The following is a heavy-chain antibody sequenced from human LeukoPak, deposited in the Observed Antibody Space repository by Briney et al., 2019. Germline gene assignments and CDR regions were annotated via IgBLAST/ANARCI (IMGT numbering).Heavy chain of an antibody. J-gene: IGHJ5*02. D-gene: IGHD3-22*01. Sequence: GASVKVSCKASGYTFTTYNIHWVRQAPGQGLEWMGWITPNSGGTNYAQKFQGRVTMTRGTSISTAYMELSSLRSDDTAVYYCARGGDSSGSYSSQGDLWGQGTLVTVSS. CDR1: GYTFTTYN. V-gene: IGHV1-2*02. CDR2: ITPNSGGT. CDR3: ARGGDSSGSYSSQGDL.